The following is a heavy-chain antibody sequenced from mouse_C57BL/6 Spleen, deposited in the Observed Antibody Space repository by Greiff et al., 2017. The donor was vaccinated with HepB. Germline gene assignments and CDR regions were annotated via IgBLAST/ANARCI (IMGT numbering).Heavy chain of an antibody. CDR1: GYTFTSYW. V-gene: IGHV1-55*01. J-gene: IGHJ1*03. D-gene: IGHD1-1*01. CDR2: IYPGSGST. Sequence: QVQLQQPGAELVKPGASVKMSCKASGYTFTSYWITWVKQRPGQGLEWIGDIYPGSGSTNYNEKFKSKATLTVDTSSSTAYMQLSSLTSEDSAVYYWARSGYGSSYVGYFDVWGTGTTVTVSS. CDR3: ARSGYGSSYVGYFDV.